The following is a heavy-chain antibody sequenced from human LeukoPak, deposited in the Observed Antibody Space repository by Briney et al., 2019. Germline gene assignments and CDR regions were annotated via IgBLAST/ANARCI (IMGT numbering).Heavy chain of an antibody. Sequence: AVNVSRKPSGGTFSSYAISWVRQAPGQGLEWMGGIIPIFGTANYAQKFQGRVTITTDESTSTAYMELSSLRSEDMAVYYCARSPIVGASLDRWFDPWGQGTLVTVSS. CDR2: IIPIFGTA. J-gene: IGHJ5*02. D-gene: IGHD1-26*01. CDR1: GGTFSSYA. CDR3: ARSPIVGASLDRWFDP. V-gene: IGHV1-69*05.